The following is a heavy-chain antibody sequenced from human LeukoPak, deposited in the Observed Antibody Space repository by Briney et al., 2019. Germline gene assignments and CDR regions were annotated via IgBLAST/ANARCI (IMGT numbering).Heavy chain of an antibody. CDR3: AKGYSSGWYDFDS. CDR1: GFTFINFA. D-gene: IGHD6-19*01. J-gene: IGHJ4*02. Sequence: GGSLGLSCAASGFTFINFAMSWVRQAPGKGLDWVSTISGNGHNTYYADSVKGRFTISRDTSKNTLYLQMNSLRADDTAVYYCAKGYSSGWYDFDSWGQGTLVTVAS. V-gene: IGHV3-23*01. CDR2: ISGNGHNT.